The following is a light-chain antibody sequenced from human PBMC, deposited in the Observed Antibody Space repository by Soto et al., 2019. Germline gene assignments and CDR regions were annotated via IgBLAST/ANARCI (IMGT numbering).Light chain of an antibody. Sequence: QSALTQPASVSGSPGQSITISCTGTSSDIGGYNYVSWFQQHPGKVPKLMIYDVSNRPPGVSNRFSGSKSGNMASLTISGLQAEDEADYYCSSYTSSSTLRVFGGGTKLTVL. CDR2: DVS. V-gene: IGLV2-14*03. CDR1: SSDIGGYNY. J-gene: IGLJ3*02. CDR3: SSYTSSSTLRV.